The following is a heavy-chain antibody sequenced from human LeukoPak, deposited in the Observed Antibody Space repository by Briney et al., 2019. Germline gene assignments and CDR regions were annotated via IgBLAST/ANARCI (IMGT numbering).Heavy chain of an antibody. D-gene: IGHD2-2*01. CDR2: IYYSGST. CDR3: AEVPAAYNWFDP. J-gene: IGHJ5*02. V-gene: IGHV4-39*07. Sequence: PSETLSLTCTVSGGSISSSSYYWGWIRQPPGKGLEWIGSIYYSGSTYYNPSLKSRVTISVDTSKNQFSLKLSSVTAADTAVYYCAEVPAAYNWFDPWGQGTLVTASS. CDR1: GGSISSSSYY.